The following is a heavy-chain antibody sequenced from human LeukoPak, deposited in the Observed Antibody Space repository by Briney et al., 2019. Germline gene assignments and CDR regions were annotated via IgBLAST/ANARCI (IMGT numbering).Heavy chain of an antibody. J-gene: IGHJ5*02. CDR3: AKGYLVATTLNWFDP. Sequence: GGSLRLSCAASGFTFSSYGMHWVRQAPGKGLEWVAVISYDGSNKYYADSEKGRFTISRDNSKNTLYLQMNSLRAEDTAVYYCAKGYLVATTLNWFDPWGRGTLVTVSS. CDR1: GFTFSSYG. V-gene: IGHV3-30*18. CDR2: ISYDGSNK. D-gene: IGHD5-12*01.